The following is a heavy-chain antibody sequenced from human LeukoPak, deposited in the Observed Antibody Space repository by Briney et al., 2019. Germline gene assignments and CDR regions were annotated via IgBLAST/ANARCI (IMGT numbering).Heavy chain of an antibody. Sequence: GGTLRLSCAASGFTFSSYGMSWVRQAPGKGLAWVSAISGSGGSTYYADAVRGRFIITRDNSKNTLYLQMNSLRAEDTAVYYCARVRGVPRLDYWGQGTLVTVSS. CDR2: ISGSGGST. D-gene: IGHD3-10*01. J-gene: IGHJ4*02. V-gene: IGHV3-23*01. CDR3: ARVRGVPRLDY. CDR1: GFTFSSYG.